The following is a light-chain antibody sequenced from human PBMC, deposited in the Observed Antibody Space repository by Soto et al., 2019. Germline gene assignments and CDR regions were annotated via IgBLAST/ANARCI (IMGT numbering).Light chain of an antibody. CDR3: GTWDSSLSVPV. J-gene: IGLJ2*01. CDR2: DNN. Sequence: QSVLTQPPSVSAAPGQKVTISCSGSSSNIGNNYVSWYQQLPGTAPKLLIYDNNKRPSGIPDRFSGSKSGTSATLGITGLQTGDEADYYCGTWDSSLSVPVFGGGTKVTVL. V-gene: IGLV1-51*01. CDR1: SSNIGNNY.